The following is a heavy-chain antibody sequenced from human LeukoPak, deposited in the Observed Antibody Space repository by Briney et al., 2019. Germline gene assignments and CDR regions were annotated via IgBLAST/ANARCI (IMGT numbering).Heavy chain of an antibody. CDR3: ARRIGYSSGHSAVYYFDY. D-gene: IGHD6-19*01. J-gene: IGHJ4*02. Sequence: QPGGSLRLSCAASGFTFSTYWMHWVRQAPEKGLVWVSLINSGGDDTRYADSVKGRFTISRDNAKNTLYLQMNSLRAEDTAVYYCARRIGYSSGHSAVYYFDYWGQGTLVTVSS. CDR1: GFTFSTYW. V-gene: IGHV3-74*01. CDR2: INSGGDDT.